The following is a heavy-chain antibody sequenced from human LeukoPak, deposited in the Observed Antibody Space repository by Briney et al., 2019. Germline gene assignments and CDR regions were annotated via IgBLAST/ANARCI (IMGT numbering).Heavy chain of an antibody. Sequence: PGRSLRLSCAASGFTFDDYAMYWVRQAPGKGLEWVSSISWNSGSIGYADSVKGRFTISRDNAKNSLYLQMNSLRAEDTALYFCAKDSRGYSQPYYFDYWGQGTLVTVSS. D-gene: IGHD5-18*01. V-gene: IGHV3-9*01. J-gene: IGHJ4*02. CDR3: AKDSRGYSQPYYFDY. CDR1: GFTFDDYA. CDR2: ISWNSGSI.